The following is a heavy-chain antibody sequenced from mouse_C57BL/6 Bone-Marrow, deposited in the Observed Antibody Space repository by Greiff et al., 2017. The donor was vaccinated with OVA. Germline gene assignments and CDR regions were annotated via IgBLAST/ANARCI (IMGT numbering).Heavy chain of an antibody. CDR2: ISSGSSTI. CDR1: GFTFSDYG. J-gene: IGHJ2*01. V-gene: IGHV5-17*01. D-gene: IGHD2-4*01. Sequence: EVKRVESGGGLVKPGGSLKLSCEASGFTFSDYGMHWVRQAPEKGLEWVAYISSGSSTIYYADTVKGRFTISRDNAKNTLFLQMTSLRSEDTAMYYCARLDDYDFYFDYWGQGTTLTVSS. CDR3: ARLDDYDFYFDY.